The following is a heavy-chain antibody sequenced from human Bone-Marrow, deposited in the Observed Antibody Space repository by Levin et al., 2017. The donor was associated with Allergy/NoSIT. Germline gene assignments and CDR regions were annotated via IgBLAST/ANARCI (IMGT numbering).Heavy chain of an antibody. CDR2: INSDVSRT. Sequence: GGSLRLSCTASGFTFSNYWMHWVRQAPGKGLVWVSRINSDVSRTNYADSVKGRFTISRDNAKNTLYLQMDSLRAEDTAVYYCARDSDLQSSGSYFYSYYYGMDDWGQGTTVTVTS. V-gene: IGHV3-74*01. CDR1: GFTFSNYW. CDR3: ARDSDLQSSGSYFYSYYYGMDD. J-gene: IGHJ6*02. D-gene: IGHD3-10*02.